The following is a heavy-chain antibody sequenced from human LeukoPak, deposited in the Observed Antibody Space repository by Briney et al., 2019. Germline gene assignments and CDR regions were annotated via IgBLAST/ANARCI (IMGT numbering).Heavy chain of an antibody. J-gene: IGHJ6*03. Sequence: SETLSLTCAVYGGSFSGYYWSWIRQPPGKGLEWIGEINHSGSTNYNPSLKSRVTISVDTSKNQFSLKLSSVTAADTAVYYCARGPSGAAARRDYYMDVWGKGTTVTVSS. CDR3: ARGPSGAAARRDYYMDV. V-gene: IGHV4-34*01. CDR1: GGSFSGYY. D-gene: IGHD6-6*01. CDR2: INHSGST.